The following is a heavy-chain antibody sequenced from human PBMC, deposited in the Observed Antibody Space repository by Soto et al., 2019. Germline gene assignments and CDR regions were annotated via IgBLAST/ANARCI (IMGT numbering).Heavy chain of an antibody. D-gene: IGHD4-17*01. V-gene: IGHV3-23*01. CDR2: ISSTGHIT. Sequence: PGGSLRLSCAVSGFTFSSYAMSWVRQAPGKWLEWVSGISSTGHITYNADAVKGRFSISRDNSKNTLYLQMNSLRVDDTAVYYCVAGFYGDPFGPWGQGXLVTVYS. CDR3: VAGFYGDPFGP. J-gene: IGHJ5*02. CDR1: GFTFSSYA.